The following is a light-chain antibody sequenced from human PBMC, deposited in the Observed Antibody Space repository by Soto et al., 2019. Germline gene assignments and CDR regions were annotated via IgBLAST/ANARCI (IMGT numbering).Light chain of an antibody. CDR2: EVS. CDR1: SSDVGGYNY. V-gene: IGLV2-14*01. Sequence: QSALTQPASVSGSPGQSITISCTGTSSDVGGYNYVSWYQQHPGKAPKLMIYEVSNRPSGVSNRFSGSKSGNTASLTISGLQAEDEAEYYCSSYTSSSTRVFGTVTKLTVL. J-gene: IGLJ1*01. CDR3: SSYTSSSTRV.